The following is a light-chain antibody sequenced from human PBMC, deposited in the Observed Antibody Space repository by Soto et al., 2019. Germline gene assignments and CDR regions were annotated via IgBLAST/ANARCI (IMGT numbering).Light chain of an antibody. CDR1: DIGSKS. CDR2: YNR. V-gene: IGLV3-21*04. Sequence: SYELTQPPSLSVAPGETARITCEAIDIGSKSVHWYQVKPGQAPVSVIYYNRDRPSGIPDRFSGSNSGSPATLTISRVEAGDDAEYSCQVWDRDSDHYVFGGGTKLTVI. J-gene: IGLJ1*01. CDR3: QVWDRDSDHYV.